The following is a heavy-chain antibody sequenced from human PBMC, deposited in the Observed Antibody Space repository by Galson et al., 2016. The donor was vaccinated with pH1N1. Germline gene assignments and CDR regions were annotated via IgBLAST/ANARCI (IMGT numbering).Heavy chain of an antibody. CDR3: ARNWEGGFDY. CDR2: IKENGSEK. V-gene: IGHV3-7*01. D-gene: IGHD7-27*01. Sequence: SLRLSCAASGFTFSHYWMSWVRQAPGKGLEWVANIKENGSEKHYVDSVKGRFTISRDNAKNSLYLQMNSLRVEDTAVYFCARNWEGGFDYWGQGTLVTVSS. J-gene: IGHJ4*02. CDR1: GFTFSHYW.